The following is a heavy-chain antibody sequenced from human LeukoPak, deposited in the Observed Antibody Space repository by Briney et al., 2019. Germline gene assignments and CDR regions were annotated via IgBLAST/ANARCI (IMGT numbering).Heavy chain of an antibody. Sequence: GASVTVSCTASGYTFTSYGISWVRQAPGQGLEWMGWISAYNGNTNYAQKLQGRVTMTTDTSTSTAYMELRSLRSDDTAVYYCARGGGGTTSSYGMDVWGQGTTVTVSS. J-gene: IGHJ6*02. D-gene: IGHD1-1*01. V-gene: IGHV1-18*01. CDR1: GYTFTSYG. CDR2: ISAYNGNT. CDR3: ARGGGGTTSSYGMDV.